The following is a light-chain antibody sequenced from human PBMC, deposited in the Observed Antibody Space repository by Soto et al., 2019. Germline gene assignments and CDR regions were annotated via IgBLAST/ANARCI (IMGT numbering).Light chain of an antibody. V-gene: IGKV3-15*01. J-gene: IGKJ1*01. Sequence: EIVMPQSPATLSVAPGERVTLSCRASQSVSSNLAWYQQKPGQAPRLLIYGASTRATGIPARFSGSGSGTEFTLTISSLQSEDCAVYYCQHYNNWPRTFGQGTKVEIK. CDR3: QHYNNWPRT. CDR1: QSVSSN. CDR2: GAS.